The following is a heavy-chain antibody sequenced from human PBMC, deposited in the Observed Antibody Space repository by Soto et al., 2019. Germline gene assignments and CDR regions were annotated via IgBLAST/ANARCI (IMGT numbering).Heavy chain of an antibody. J-gene: IGHJ4*01. V-gene: IGHV1-2*02. CDR2: INPNSGDT. D-gene: IGHD2-15*01. CDR1: VFSVDTTYC. Sequence: GASVKVSCKASVFSVDTTYCIHWVRRAPGQSLEWMGSINPNSGDTNYAQNFQGRVTMTRDTSISTAYMEVSSLTSDDTAVYYCGSPRSGPSPDVGHWGHGTVVTVSS. CDR3: GSPRSGPSPDVGH.